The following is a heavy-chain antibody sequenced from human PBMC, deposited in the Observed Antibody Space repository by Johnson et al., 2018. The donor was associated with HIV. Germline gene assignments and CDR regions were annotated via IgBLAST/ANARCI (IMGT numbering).Heavy chain of an antibody. J-gene: IGHJ3*02. Sequence: VQLVESGGDVVQPGRSLKLSCAASGFTFSDYYMSWIRQAPGKGLEWVANIKKDGSEKYYVASVKGRFTISRDNAKNSLYLQLNSLRADDTAVYFCARDRFGDSDAFDIWGQGTMVTVSS. CDR1: GFTFSDYY. V-gene: IGHV3-7*01. CDR3: ARDRFGDSDAFDI. D-gene: IGHD4-17*01. CDR2: IKKDGSEK.